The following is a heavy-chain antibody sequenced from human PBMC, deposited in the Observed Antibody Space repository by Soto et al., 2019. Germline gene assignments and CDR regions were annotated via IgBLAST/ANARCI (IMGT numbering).Heavy chain of an antibody. CDR2: IYHSGST. CDR3: AREDLAYCGGDCPTGAFDI. CDR1: GGSISSGGYS. V-gene: IGHV4-30-2*01. J-gene: IGHJ3*02. D-gene: IGHD2-21*02. Sequence: SLTCAFSGGSISSGGYSWSWIRQPPGKGLEWIGYIYHSGSTYYNPSLKSRVTISVDRSKNQFSLKLSSVTAADTAVYYCAREDLAYCGGDCPTGAFDIWGQGTMVTVSS.